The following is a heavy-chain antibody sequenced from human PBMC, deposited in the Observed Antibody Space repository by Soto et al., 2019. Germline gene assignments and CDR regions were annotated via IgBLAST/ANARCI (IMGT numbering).Heavy chain of an antibody. CDR2: ISGSGGST. V-gene: IGHV3-23*01. CDR3: AKCGSSGGCYYGMDV. Sequence: HPGGSLRLSCAASGFTFSSYAMSWVRQAPGKGLEWVSAISGSGGSTYYADSVKGRFTISRDNSKNTLCLQMNSLRAEDTAVYYCAKCGSSGGCYYGMDVWGQGTTVTVSS. CDR1: GFTFSSYA. D-gene: IGHD6-6*01. J-gene: IGHJ6*02.